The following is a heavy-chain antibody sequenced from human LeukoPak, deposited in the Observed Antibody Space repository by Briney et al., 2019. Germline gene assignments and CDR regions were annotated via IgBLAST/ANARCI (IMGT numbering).Heavy chain of an antibody. CDR2: ISGSGSNT. V-gene: IGHV3-23*01. Sequence: GGSLRLSCAASGFTFSSYAMTWVRQAPGKGLEWVSAISGSGSNTYYADSVKGRFTISRDNSKNTLYLQMNSLRAEDTAVYYCAKDLLGLDYVDYNWFDPWGQGTLVTVSS. CDR1: GFTFSSYA. J-gene: IGHJ5*02. D-gene: IGHD4-17*01. CDR3: AKDLLGLDYVDYNWFDP.